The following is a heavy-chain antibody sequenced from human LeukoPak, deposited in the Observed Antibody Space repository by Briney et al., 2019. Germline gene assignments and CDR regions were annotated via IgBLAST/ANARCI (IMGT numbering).Heavy chain of an antibody. J-gene: IGHJ4*02. CDR1: GYTFTSYY. CDR3: ASGRRLTFGGVIAHETFDY. V-gene: IGHV1-46*01. CDR2: INPSGGST. Sequence: ASVKVSCKASGYTFTSYYMHWVRQAPGQGLEWMGIINPSGGSTSYAQKFQGRVTMTRDTSTSTVHMELSSLRSEDTAVYYCASGRRLTFGGVIAHETFDYWGQGTLVTVSS. D-gene: IGHD3-16*02.